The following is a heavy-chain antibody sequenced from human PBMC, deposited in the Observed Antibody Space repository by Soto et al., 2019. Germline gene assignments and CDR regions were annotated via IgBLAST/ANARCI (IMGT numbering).Heavy chain of an antibody. CDR1: GFTFSSYA. Sequence: PGGSLRLSCSASGFTFSSYAMHWVRQAPGKGLEYVSAISSNGGSTYYADSAKGRFTISRDNSKNTLYLQMSSLRAEDTAVYYCVKDTGITIFGVVPRYYYGMDVWGQGTTVTVSS. V-gene: IGHV3-64D*06. CDR2: ISSNGGST. D-gene: IGHD3-3*01. J-gene: IGHJ6*02. CDR3: VKDTGITIFGVVPRYYYGMDV.